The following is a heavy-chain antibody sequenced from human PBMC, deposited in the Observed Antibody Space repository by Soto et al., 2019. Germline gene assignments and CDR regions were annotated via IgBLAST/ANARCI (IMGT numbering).Heavy chain of an antibody. CDR1: GFTFSSYG. V-gene: IGHV3-33*01. CDR3: ARPPTGPRDWYSDL. J-gene: IGHJ2*01. Sequence: QVQLVESGGGVVQPGRSLRLSCAASGFTFSSYGMHWVRQAPGKGLEWVAVIWYDGSNKYYADSVKGRFTISRDNSKKPLYLQMNRLRAGDTPVFYCARPPTGPRDWYSDLWGRATLVTVPS. CDR2: IWYDGSNK.